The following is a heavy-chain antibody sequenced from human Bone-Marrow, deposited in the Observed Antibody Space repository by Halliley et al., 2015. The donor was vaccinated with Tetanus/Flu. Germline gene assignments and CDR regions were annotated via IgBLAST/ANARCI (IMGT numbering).Heavy chain of an antibody. V-gene: IGHV3-23*01. D-gene: IGHD3-3*01. CDR3: AKDLLFGVVAPSY. J-gene: IGHJ4*02. CDR1: GFAFTNYA. Sequence: TASGFAFTNYAMSWVRQAPGKGLEWVSAISGRGTRTYYSDSVKGRFIISRDDSNNTVFLQMSSLRAEDTAIYFCAKDLLFGVVAPSYWGQGILVTVSS. CDR2: ISGRGTRT.